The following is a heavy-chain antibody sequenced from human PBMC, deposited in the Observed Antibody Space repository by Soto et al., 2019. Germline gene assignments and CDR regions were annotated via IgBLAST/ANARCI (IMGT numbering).Heavy chain of an antibody. D-gene: IGHD6-13*01. CDR3: AKDWPAAGTTDY. J-gene: IGHJ4*02. Sequence: GGSLRLSCAASGFTFSSYGMHWVRQAPGKGLEWVAVISYDGSNKYYADSVKGRFTISRDNSKNTLYLQMNSLRAEDTAVYYCAKDWPAAGTTDYWGQGTLVTVS. CDR1: GFTFSSYG. CDR2: ISYDGSNK. V-gene: IGHV3-30*18.